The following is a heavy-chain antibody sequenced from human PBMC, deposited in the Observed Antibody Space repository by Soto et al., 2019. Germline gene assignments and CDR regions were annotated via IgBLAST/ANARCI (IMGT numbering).Heavy chain of an antibody. D-gene: IGHD1-26*01. V-gene: IGHV2-26*01. CDR1: GFSLSNARMG. Sequence: SGPTLVNPTETLTLTCTVSGFSLSNARMGVSWIRQPPGKALEWLAHIFSNDEKSYSTSLKSRLTISKDTSKSQVVLTMTNMDPVDTATHYCARRLSGSYYMYYYYGMDVWGQGTTVTVSS. CDR2: IFSNDEK. CDR3: ARRLSGSYYMYYYYGMDV. J-gene: IGHJ6*02.